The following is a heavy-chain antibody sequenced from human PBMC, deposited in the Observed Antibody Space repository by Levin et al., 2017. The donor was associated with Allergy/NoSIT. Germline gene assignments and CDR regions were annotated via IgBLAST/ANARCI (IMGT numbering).Heavy chain of an antibody. CDR1: GTTVSGYW. CDR2: IKQDGSEK. V-gene: IGHV3-7*01. J-gene: IGHJ4*02. CDR3: AMGSGSYSRDY. Sequence: GGSLRLSCAASGTTVSGYWMTWVRQAPGKGLEWVANIKQDGSEKYYVASVKGRFTISRDNSKKLVNLQMNSLRAEDSAMYYCAMGSGSYSRDYWGQGTVVTVSS. D-gene: IGHD1-26*01.